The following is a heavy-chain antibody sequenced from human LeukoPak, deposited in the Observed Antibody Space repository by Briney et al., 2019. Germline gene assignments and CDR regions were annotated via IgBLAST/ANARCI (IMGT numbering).Heavy chain of an antibody. J-gene: IGHJ6*02. Sequence: SETLSLTCAVYGGSFSGYYWSWIRQPPGKGLEWIGYIYYSGSTNYNPSLKSRVTISVDTSKNQFSLKLSSVTAADTAVYYCARDHISGGYYGSGDGMDVWGQGTTVTVSS. D-gene: IGHD3-10*01. CDR3: ARDHISGGYYGSGDGMDV. V-gene: IGHV4-59*01. CDR2: IYYSGST. CDR1: GGSFSGYY.